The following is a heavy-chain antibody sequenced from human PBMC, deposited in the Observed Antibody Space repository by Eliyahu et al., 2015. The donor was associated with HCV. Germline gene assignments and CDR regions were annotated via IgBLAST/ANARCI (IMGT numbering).Heavy chain of an antibody. CDR3: ATDRRYD. Sequence: DVLLVESGGGLVKPGGSLRLSCAASGFSFSAYGMNWVRQAPGKGLEGVSSISTSSNYIYYADSVRGRFTVSRDNAKRSLYLQMNSLRVDDTAIYYCATDRRYDWGRGTLVTVSS. J-gene: IGHJ4*02. CDR2: ISTSSNYI. CDR1: GFSFSAYG. V-gene: IGHV3-21*02. D-gene: IGHD5-12*01.